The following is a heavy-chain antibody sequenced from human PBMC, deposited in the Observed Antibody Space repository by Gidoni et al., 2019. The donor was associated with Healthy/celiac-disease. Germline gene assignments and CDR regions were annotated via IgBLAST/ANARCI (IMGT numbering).Heavy chain of an antibody. CDR1: GYTFTSYA. J-gene: IGHJ4*02. D-gene: IGHD6-6*01. V-gene: IGHV1-3*01. CDR3: AGFSSSRGVGY. CDR2: INAGNGTT. Sequence: QVQLGQSGAEGKKPGASVKASCKASGYTFTSYAMHWVRQAPGQRLEWMGWINAGNGTTKYSQKFQGRVTITRDTSASTAYMELSSLRSEDTAVYYCAGFSSSRGVGYWGQGTLVTVSS.